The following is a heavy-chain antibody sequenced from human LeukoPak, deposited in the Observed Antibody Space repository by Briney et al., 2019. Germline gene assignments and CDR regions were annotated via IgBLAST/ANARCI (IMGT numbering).Heavy chain of an antibody. J-gene: IGHJ6*03. CDR1: GFTFSSYA. Sequence: TGGSLRLSCAASGFTFSSYAMHWVRQAAGKGLEGVAVISYDGSNKYYADSVKGRFTISRDNSKNTLYLQMNSLRAEDTAVYYCVRRNSGYYYYMDVWGKGTTVTVSS. CDR3: VRRNSGYYYYMDV. V-gene: IGHV3-30*04. D-gene: IGHD1-26*01. CDR2: ISYDGSNK.